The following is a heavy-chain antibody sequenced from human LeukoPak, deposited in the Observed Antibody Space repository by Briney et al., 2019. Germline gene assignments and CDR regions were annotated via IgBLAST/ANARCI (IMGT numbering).Heavy chain of an antibody. CDR3: ARLYSSSWPPDY. D-gene: IGHD6-13*01. CDR2: IYPGDSDT. J-gene: IGHJ4*02. V-gene: IGHV5-51*03. Sequence: GGTLRLACSAAGFTFTSYWIGWVRQMPGKGLEWMGIIYPGDSDTRYSSSLQGQVTISADKSISTAYLQWSSLKASDTAMYYCARLYSSSWPPDYWGQGTLVTVSS. CDR1: GFTFTSYW.